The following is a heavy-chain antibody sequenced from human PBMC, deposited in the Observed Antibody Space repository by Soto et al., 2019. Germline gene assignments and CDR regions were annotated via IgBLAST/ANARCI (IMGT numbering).Heavy chain of an antibody. Sequence: GGSLRLSCAASGFTFNSYAMNWVRQAPGKGLEWVSAISRSGGSTYYADSVKGRFTISRDNSKNTLYLQLNSLRAEDTAVYYCARGYSGSGPLDYWGQGTLVTVS. CDR2: ISRSGGST. CDR3: ARGYSGSGPLDY. V-gene: IGHV3-23*01. J-gene: IGHJ4*02. D-gene: IGHD3-10*01. CDR1: GFTFNSYA.